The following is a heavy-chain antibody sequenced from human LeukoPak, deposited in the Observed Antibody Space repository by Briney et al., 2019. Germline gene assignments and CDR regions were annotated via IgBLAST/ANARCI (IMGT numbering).Heavy chain of an antibody. J-gene: IGHJ5*02. Sequence: SQTLSLTCAISGDSVSSNSVTWNWIRQSPSRGLEWLGRTYYRSTWYNDYAVSVRGRITVNPDTSKNQFSLHLNSVTPEDTAVYYCARRLTQYDCFDPWGQGVLVTVSS. V-gene: IGHV6-1*01. CDR1: GDSVSSNSVT. CDR2: TYYRSTWYN. CDR3: ARRLTQYDCFDP. D-gene: IGHD2-2*01.